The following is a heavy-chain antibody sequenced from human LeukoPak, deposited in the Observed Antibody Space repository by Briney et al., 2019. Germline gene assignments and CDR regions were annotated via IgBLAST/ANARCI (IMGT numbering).Heavy chain of an antibody. Sequence: PSETLSLTCTVSGGSISSSSYYWGWIRQPPGKGLEWIGYIYHSGSTYYNPSLKSRVTISVDRSKNQFSLKLSSVTAADTAVYYCARGVYSGYDFGFDYWGQGTLVTVSS. CDR3: ARGVYSGYDFGFDY. CDR1: GGSISSSSYY. J-gene: IGHJ4*02. CDR2: IYHSGST. D-gene: IGHD5-12*01. V-gene: IGHV4-39*07.